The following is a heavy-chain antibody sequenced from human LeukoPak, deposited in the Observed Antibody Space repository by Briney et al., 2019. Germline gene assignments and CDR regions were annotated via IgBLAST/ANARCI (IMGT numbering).Heavy chain of an antibody. Sequence: PGGSLRLSCAASRFTFSTYWMSWVRQAPGTGLEWVANIKQDGSETYYVDSVKGRFTISRDNAKNSLYLQMSSLRGEDTAVYYCARLEPAWGYFEYWGQGTLVTVSS. CDR1: RFTFSTYW. V-gene: IGHV3-7*01. CDR3: ARLEPAWGYFEY. J-gene: IGHJ4*02. CDR2: IKQDGSET. D-gene: IGHD2-2*01.